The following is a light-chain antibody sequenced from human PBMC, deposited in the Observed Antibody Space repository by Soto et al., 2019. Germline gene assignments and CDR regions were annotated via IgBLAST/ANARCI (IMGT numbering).Light chain of an antibody. CDR2: GAS. CDR1: QSVTSTS. Sequence: EIVLTQSPGTLPLSPGERATLSCRASQSVTSTSLAWYQQKPGQAPRLLIYGASSRATGIPDRFSGSGSGTDFTLTISRLEPEDFALYFCQQYGSSPQTFGQGTKVEIE. J-gene: IGKJ1*01. CDR3: QQYGSSPQT. V-gene: IGKV3-20*01.